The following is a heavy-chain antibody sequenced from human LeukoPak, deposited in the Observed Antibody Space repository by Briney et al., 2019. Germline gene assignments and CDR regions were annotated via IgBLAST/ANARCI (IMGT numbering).Heavy chain of an antibody. J-gene: IGHJ4*02. CDR2: ITTYNGNT. D-gene: IGHD3-10*01. CDR1: GYTFTSYG. CDR3: IRGTGEFDY. V-gene: IGHV1-18*01. Sequence: ASVKVSCTASGYTFTSYGISWVRQAPGQGLEWMGWITTYNGNTNYAQSLQGRVTMTTEKSTSTAYMEMRSLRADDTAVYYCIRGTGEFDYWGQGTLVTVSS.